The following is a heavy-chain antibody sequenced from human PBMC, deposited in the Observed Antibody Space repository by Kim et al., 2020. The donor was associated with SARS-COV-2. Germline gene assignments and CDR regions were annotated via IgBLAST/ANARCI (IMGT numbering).Heavy chain of an antibody. Sequence: GGSLRLSCAASGFTVIASYLSWVRRAPGKGPEWVSILRRDGATHYADSVKGRFTISRDNSKNTLYLQLNSLRADDTAIYYCAREGDYYFDDWGQGTLVTV. CDR3: AREGDYYFDD. CDR2: LRRDGAT. J-gene: IGHJ4*02. V-gene: IGHV3-53*01. CDR1: GFTVIASY.